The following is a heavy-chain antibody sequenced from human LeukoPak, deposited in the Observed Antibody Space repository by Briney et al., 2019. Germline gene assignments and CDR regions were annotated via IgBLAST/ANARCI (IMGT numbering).Heavy chain of an antibody. CDR1: SGSISNYY. J-gene: IGHJ4*02. CDR3: ARGSRRYYDSSGTYFDY. D-gene: IGHD3-22*01. V-gene: IGHV4-59*01. CDR2: IYYSGST. Sequence: PSETLSLTCTVSSGSISNYYWSWFRQSPGKGLEWIGYIYYSGSTNYNPSLKSRVTISVDTSKNQFSLKLSSVTAADTAVYYCARGSRRYYDSSGTYFDYWGQGTLVTVSS.